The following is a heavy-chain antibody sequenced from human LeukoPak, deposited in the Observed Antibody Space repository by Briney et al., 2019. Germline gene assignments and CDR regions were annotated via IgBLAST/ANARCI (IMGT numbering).Heavy chain of an antibody. Sequence: GGSLRPSCATSGFTFSNHAMSWVRQAPGKGLEWVSNIRASGGSTYYADSVKGRFTISRDNSKNTLYLQMNSLRAEDTAVYYCAKNRGDYDPEYFQHWGQGTLVTVSS. CDR1: GFTFSNHA. CDR3: AKNRGDYDPEYFQH. J-gene: IGHJ1*01. V-gene: IGHV3-23*01. D-gene: IGHD4-17*01. CDR2: IRASGGST.